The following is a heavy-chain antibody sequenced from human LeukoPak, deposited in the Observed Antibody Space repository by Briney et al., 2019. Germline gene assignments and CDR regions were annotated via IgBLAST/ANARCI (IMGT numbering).Heavy chain of an antibody. CDR1: GGSISSSSYY. CDR3: ARQEAAAGSDWVDP. Sequence: PSETLSLTCTVSGGSISSSSYYWGWIRQPPGKGLEWIGYVYYSGSTNYNPSLQSRVTISVDTSKNQFSLKLSSLTAADTAVYYCARQEAAAGSDWVDPWGQGTLVTVSS. CDR2: VYYSGST. V-gene: IGHV4-61*05. J-gene: IGHJ5*02. D-gene: IGHD6-13*01.